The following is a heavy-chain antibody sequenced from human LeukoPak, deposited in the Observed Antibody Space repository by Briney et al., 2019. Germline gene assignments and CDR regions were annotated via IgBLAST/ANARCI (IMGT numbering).Heavy chain of an antibody. CDR2: IYSGGST. D-gene: IGHD6-19*01. CDR3: ARGSVLEQWLIPGVY. CDR1: GFTVSSNY. J-gene: IGHJ4*02. V-gene: IGHV3-53*01. Sequence: GSLRLSCAASGFTVSSNYMSWVRQAPGKGLEWVSVIYSGGSTYYADSVKGRFTISRDNSKNTLYLQMNSLRAEDTAVYYCARGSVLEQWLIPGVYWGQGTLVTVSS.